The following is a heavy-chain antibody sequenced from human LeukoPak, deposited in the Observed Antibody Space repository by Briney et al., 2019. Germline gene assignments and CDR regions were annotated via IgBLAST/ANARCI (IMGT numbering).Heavy chain of an antibody. V-gene: IGHV3-9*03. J-gene: IGHJ4*02. Sequence: PGGSLRLSCAASGFTFDDYAMHWVRQAPGKGLEWVPGISWNSGSIGYADSVKGRFTISRDNAKNSLYLQMNSLRAEDMALYYCAKGGYYDSSGALDYWGQGTLVTVSS. CDR2: ISWNSGSI. CDR1: GFTFDDYA. CDR3: AKGGYYDSSGALDY. D-gene: IGHD3-22*01.